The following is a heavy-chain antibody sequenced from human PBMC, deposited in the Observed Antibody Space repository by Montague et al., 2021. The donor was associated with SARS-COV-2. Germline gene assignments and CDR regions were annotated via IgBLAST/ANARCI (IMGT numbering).Heavy chain of an antibody. J-gene: IGHJ6*02. V-gene: IGHV4-61*02. CDR2: IDASGTT. CDR1: GGSIRSDGFY. Sequence: TLSLTRTVSGGSIRSDGFYWNWIRQPAGKGLEWIGRIDASGTTNYKPSLKSRVIISLDRSKNQFSLKLSSVIAADTAAYYCARSAFRYFDRPGMDVWGQGTTVTVSS. D-gene: IGHD3-9*01. CDR3: ARSAFRYFDRPGMDV.